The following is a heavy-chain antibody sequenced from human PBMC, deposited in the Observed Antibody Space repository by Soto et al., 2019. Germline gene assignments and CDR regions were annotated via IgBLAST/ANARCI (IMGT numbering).Heavy chain of an antibody. D-gene: IGHD4-17*01. Sequence: VQLIQSGGGVVQPGRSLRLSCAASGFTFSDYSLHWVRQAPGKGLQWVALISYDGNKKDYADSVNGRFSVSRDNSRNTLYLQVNSPRPEDTAVYYCARDGSPYGEPHDAFGIWGQGTLVTVSS. CDR1: GFTFSDYS. J-gene: IGHJ3*02. CDR2: ISYDGNKK. CDR3: ARDGSPYGEPHDAFGI. V-gene: IGHV3-30-3*01.